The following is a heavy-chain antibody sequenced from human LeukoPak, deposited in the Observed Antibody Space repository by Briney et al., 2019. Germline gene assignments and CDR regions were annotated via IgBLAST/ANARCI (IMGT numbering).Heavy chain of an antibody. Sequence: SETLSLTCTVSGGSISSSSYYWSWIRQPPGKGLEWIGEINHSGSTNYNPSFKSRVTISVDTSKNQSSLRLSSVTAADTAVYYCASRELPSDWGQGTLVTVSS. CDR1: GGSISSSSYY. V-gene: IGHV4-39*07. D-gene: IGHD1-26*01. CDR3: ASRELPSD. J-gene: IGHJ4*02. CDR2: INHSGST.